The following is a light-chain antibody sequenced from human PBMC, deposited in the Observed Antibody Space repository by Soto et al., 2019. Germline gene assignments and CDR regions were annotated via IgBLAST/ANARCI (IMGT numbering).Light chain of an antibody. CDR3: LQHNNWPRT. CDR2: GAS. Sequence: EIVLTQSPGTLSLSPGERATLSCWASQSVASTYLGWYQQKPGQAPRLLIYGASGRATGIPDRFSGSGSGTDFTLTISRLEPEDFALYYCLQHNNWPRTFGQGTKV. V-gene: IGKV3-20*01. CDR1: QSVASTY. J-gene: IGKJ1*01.